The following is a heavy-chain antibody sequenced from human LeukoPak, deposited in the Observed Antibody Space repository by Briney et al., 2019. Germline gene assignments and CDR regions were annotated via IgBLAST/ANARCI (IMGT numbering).Heavy chain of an antibody. CDR1: GYTFTSYA. CDR3: ARDNDFDY. J-gene: IGHJ4*02. V-gene: IGHV1-46*01. Sequence: ASAKVSCKASGYTFTSYAMHWVRQAPGQRLEWMGIIYPGGGSTNYAQKFQGRLTMTRDMSTSTVYMELSSLRSEDTAFYYCARDNDFDYWGQGTLVTVSS. D-gene: IGHD2-8*01. CDR2: IYPGGGST.